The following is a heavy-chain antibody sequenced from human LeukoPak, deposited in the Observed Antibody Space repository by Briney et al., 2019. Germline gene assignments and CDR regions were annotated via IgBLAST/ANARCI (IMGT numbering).Heavy chain of an antibody. V-gene: IGHV4-34*01. J-gene: IGHJ4*02. CDR3: ARGSDTVAGLY. Sequence: PSETLSLTCTVSGGSISSYYWSWIRQPPGKGLEWIGEINHSGSTNYNPSLKSRVSISVDSSKNQFSLKVSSVTAADTAVYYCARGSDTVAGLYWGQGTLVTVSS. D-gene: IGHD6-13*01. CDR1: GGSISSYY. CDR2: INHSGST.